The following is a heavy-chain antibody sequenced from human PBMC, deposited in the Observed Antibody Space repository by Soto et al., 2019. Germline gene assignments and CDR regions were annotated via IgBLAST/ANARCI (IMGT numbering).Heavy chain of an antibody. Sequence: GGSLRLSCAASGFTFSSYGMHWVRQAPGKGLEWVAVIWYDGSNKYYADSVKGRFTISRDNSKNTLYLQMNSLRAEDTAVYYCARDGCSSTSCPPYYYYYYMDVWGKGTTVTVSS. CDR2: IWYDGSNK. J-gene: IGHJ6*03. CDR3: ARDGCSSTSCPPYYYYYYMDV. D-gene: IGHD2-2*01. V-gene: IGHV3-33*01. CDR1: GFTFSSYG.